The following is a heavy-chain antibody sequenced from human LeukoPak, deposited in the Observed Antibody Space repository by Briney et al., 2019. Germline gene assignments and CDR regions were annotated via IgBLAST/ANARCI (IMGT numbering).Heavy chain of an antibody. CDR1: GYTFTSYA. V-gene: IGHV1-3*03. CDR2: INAGNGNT. J-gene: IGHJ4*02. D-gene: IGHD3-22*01. Sequence: GASVKVSRKASGYTFTSYAMHWVRQAPGQRLEWMGWINAGNGNTKYSQEFQGRVTITRDTSASTAYMELSSLRSEDMAVYYCARDPGSSGLFDYWGQGTLVTVSS. CDR3: ARDPGSSGLFDY.